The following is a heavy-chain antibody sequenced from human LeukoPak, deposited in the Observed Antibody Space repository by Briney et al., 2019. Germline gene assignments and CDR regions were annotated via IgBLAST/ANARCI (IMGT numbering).Heavy chain of an antibody. J-gene: IGHJ4*02. CDR3: ARGGYYDSSGYYPLSY. Sequence: ASVKVSCKASGYTFTSYDINWVRQATGQGLEWMGWMNPNSGNTGYAQKFQGRVTITRNTSISTAYMELSSLRSEDTAVYYCARGGYYDSSGYYPLSYWGQGTLVTVSS. V-gene: IGHV1-8*01. CDR1: GYTFTSYD. D-gene: IGHD3-22*01. CDR2: MNPNSGNT.